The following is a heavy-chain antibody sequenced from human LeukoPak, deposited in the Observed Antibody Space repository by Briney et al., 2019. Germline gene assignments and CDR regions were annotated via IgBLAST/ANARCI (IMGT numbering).Heavy chain of an antibody. D-gene: IGHD2-2*01. J-gene: IGHJ4*02. V-gene: IGHV4-34*01. CDR3: AVVVPPGARPLNFVDY. Sequence: PSQSLSLTCALDGASFSGYYSGCVRQPARKWIEWIGAIHDSGSTTSHPSLKGRVSISVATPKNQFSLKLSSVTAADPAVYHCAVVVPPGARPLNFVDYWGEGTLVTVSS. CDR2: IHDSGST. CDR1: GASFSGYY.